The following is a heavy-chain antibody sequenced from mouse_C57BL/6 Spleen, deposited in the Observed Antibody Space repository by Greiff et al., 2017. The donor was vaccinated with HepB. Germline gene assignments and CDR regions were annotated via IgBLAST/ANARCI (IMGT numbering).Heavy chain of an antibody. CDR3: AREGYDYDRSWFAY. CDR1: GYAFSSSW. D-gene: IGHD2-4*01. V-gene: IGHV1-82*01. CDR2: IYPGDGDT. J-gene: IGHJ3*01. Sequence: QVQLQQSGPELVKPGASVKISCKASGYAFSSSWMNWVKQRPGKGLEWIGRIYPGDGDTNYNGKFKGKATLTADKSSSTAYMQLSSLTSEDSAVYFCAREGYDYDRSWFAYWGQGTLVTVSA.